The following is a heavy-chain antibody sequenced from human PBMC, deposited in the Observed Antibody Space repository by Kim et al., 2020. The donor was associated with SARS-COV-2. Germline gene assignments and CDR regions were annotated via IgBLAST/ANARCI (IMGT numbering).Heavy chain of an antibody. CDR3: ARETKGDFWSGYGTYNWFGP. D-gene: IGHD3-3*01. Sequence: GGSLRLSCAASGFTFSSYWMHWVRQAPGKGLVWVSRINSDGSSTSYADSVKGRFTISRDNAKNTLYLQMNSLRAEDTAVYYCARETKGDFWSGYGTYNWFGPSGQGTLVTVSS. V-gene: IGHV3-74*01. CDR1: GFTFSSYW. J-gene: IGHJ5*02. CDR2: INSDGSST.